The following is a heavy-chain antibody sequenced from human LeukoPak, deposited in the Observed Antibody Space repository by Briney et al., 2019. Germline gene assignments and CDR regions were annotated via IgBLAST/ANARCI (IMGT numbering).Heavy chain of an antibody. V-gene: IGHV4-39*07. Sequence: PSETLSLTCTVSGGSISSSRYYWGWIRQPPGKGLEWIGSMYYSGSTYYNPSLKSRVTISVDTSKNQFSLKLSSVTAADTAVYYCARDRGYSSSWYDPYYYYGMDVWGQGTTVTVSS. CDR1: GGSISSSRYY. J-gene: IGHJ6*02. D-gene: IGHD6-13*01. CDR3: ARDRGYSSSWYDPYYYYGMDV. CDR2: MYYSGST.